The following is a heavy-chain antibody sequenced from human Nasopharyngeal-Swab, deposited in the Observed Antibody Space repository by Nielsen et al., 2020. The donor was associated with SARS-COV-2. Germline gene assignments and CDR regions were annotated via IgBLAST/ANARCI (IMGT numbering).Heavy chain of an antibody. Sequence: ASVKVSCKVSGYTFTNYGIHWVFQAPVQRFEWMGWSNPGTVNTKYSQKFQGRVTISRDTSASTAYMELSSLRSEDTAVYYCARAPGVDYYYCMDVWGNGTTVTVSS. CDR1: GYTFTNYG. J-gene: IGHJ6*03. CDR2: SNPGTVNT. CDR3: ARAPGVDYYYCMDV. V-gene: IGHV1-3*01.